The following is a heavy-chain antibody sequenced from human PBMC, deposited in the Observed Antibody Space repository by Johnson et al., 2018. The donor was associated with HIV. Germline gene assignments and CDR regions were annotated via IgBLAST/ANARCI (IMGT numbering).Heavy chain of an antibody. CDR1: GFTFSSYG. J-gene: IGHJ3*02. V-gene: IGHV3-30*02. D-gene: IGHD4-17*01. CDR2: IRYDGSNT. CDR3: ARASTTVTTGDDAFDI. Sequence: QVQLVESGGGVVQPGGSLRLSCAASGFTFSSYGMHWVRQAPGKGLEWVAFIRYDGSNTYDADSVRGRFTISRDNSKNTLYLQMNGLRAEDTAVYYCARASTTVTTGDDAFDIWGQGTMVTVSS.